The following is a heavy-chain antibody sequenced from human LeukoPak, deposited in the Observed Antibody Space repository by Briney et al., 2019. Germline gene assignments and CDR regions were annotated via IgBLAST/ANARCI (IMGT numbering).Heavy chain of an antibody. V-gene: IGHV1-46*01. CDR3: ARGGCSSTSCPLDY. D-gene: IGHD2-2*01. CDR1: GYTFTSNY. Sequence: ASVKVSCKAFGYTFTSNYMHWVRQAPGQGPEWMGVISPSGGSTTYAQKFQGRVTMTRDMSTSTVYMELSSLRSEDTAVYYCARGGCSSTSCPLDYWGQGTLVTVSS. J-gene: IGHJ4*02. CDR2: ISPSGGST.